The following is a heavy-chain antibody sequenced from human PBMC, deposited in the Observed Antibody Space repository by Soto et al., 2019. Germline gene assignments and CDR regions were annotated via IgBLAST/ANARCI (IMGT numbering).Heavy chain of an antibody. Sequence: PSQTLSLTCAISGDSVSSNSAAWNWIRQSPSRGLGWLGRTYYRSKWYNDYAVSVKSRITINPDTSKNHFSLQLKSVTPEDTALYFCARLAPGGSGGGGDYWGQGTLVTVSS. V-gene: IGHV6-1*01. D-gene: IGHD6-19*01. CDR3: ARLAPGGSGGGGDY. CDR2: TYYRSKWYN. CDR1: GDSVSSNSAA. J-gene: IGHJ4*02.